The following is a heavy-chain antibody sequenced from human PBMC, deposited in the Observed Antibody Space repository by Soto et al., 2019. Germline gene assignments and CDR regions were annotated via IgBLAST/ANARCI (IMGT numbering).Heavy chain of an antibody. Sequence: QVQLVQSGAEVKKPGASVKVSCKASGYTFTSYAMHWVRQAPGQRLEWMGWINAGNGNTKYSQKFQGRVTITSDTPASTAYMEPSSLRSEDTAVYYCARSTAPHKTGAFDIWGQGTMVTVSS. V-gene: IGHV1-3*01. CDR3: ARSTAPHKTGAFDI. CDR1: GYTFTSYA. D-gene: IGHD7-27*01. CDR2: INAGNGNT. J-gene: IGHJ3*02.